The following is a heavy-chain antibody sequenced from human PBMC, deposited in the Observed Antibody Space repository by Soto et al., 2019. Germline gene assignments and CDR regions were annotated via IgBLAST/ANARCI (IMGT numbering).Heavy chain of an antibody. Sequence: PGGSLRLSCAASGFTFSSYSMNWVRQAPGKGLAWVSSISSSSSYIYYADSVKGRFTISRDNAKNSLYLQMNSLRAEDTAVYYCARDHSQYQLLHYGMYGWGQGTTGTVSS. CDR2: ISSSSSYI. V-gene: IGHV3-21*01. J-gene: IGHJ6*02. CDR3: ARDHSQYQLLHYGMYG. CDR1: GFTFSSYS. D-gene: IGHD2-2*01.